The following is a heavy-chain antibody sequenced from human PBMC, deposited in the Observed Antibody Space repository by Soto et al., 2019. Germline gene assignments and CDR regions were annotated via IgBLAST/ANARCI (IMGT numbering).Heavy chain of an antibody. D-gene: IGHD3-16*01. CDR1: GASISSYY. CDR2: VYYSGST. V-gene: IGHV4-59*01. CDR3: ARVTWGRGGVLGELDY. J-gene: IGHJ4*02. Sequence: QVQLQESGPGLVKPSETLSLTCTVSGASISSYYWSWIRQPPGKGLEWIAYVYYSGSTNYNPSLKRRVTLSVDTSKNQFSLRLGSVTAADAAVYYWARVTWGRGGVLGELDYWGQGTLVTVSS.